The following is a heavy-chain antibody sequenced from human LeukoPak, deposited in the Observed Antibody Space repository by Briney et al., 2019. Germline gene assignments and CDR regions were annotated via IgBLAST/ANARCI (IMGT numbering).Heavy chain of an antibody. Sequence: GGSLRLSCAASGFTFSSYAMSWVRQAPGKGLEWVSVIYSGGSTYYADSVKGRFTISRDNSKNTLYLQMNSLRAEDTAVYYCARATTGLYAFDIWGQGTMVTVSS. D-gene: IGHD1-26*01. CDR2: IYSGGST. CDR3: ARATTGLYAFDI. V-gene: IGHV3-53*01. J-gene: IGHJ3*02. CDR1: GFTFSSYA.